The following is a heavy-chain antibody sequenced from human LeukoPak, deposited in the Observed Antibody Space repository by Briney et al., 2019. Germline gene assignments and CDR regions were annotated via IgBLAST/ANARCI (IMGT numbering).Heavy chain of an antibody. J-gene: IGHJ5*02. Sequence: PSETLSLTCTVSGGSISSYYWSWIRQPPGKGLEWIGYIYYSGSTNYNPSLKSRVTISVDTSKNQFSLKLSSVTAADTAVYYCARAISGDLWSGYEWFDPWGQGTLVTVSS. CDR1: GGSISSYY. D-gene: IGHD3-3*01. CDR2: IYYSGST. V-gene: IGHV4-59*01. CDR3: ARAISGDLWSGYEWFDP.